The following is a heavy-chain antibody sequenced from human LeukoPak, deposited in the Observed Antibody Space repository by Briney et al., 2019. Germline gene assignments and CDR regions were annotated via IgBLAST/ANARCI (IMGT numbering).Heavy chain of an antibody. V-gene: IGHV4-61*02. D-gene: IGHD3-9*01. Sequence: SETLSLTCTVSGDSISSGDYYWSWIRQPAGKGLEWIGRISSSGSTNYNPSLKSRVTISVDTSKNQFSLKLSSVTAADTAVYYCARVQASGYYTWGQGTLVTVSS. CDR2: ISSSGST. J-gene: IGHJ5*02. CDR3: ARVQASGYYT. CDR1: GDSISSGDYY.